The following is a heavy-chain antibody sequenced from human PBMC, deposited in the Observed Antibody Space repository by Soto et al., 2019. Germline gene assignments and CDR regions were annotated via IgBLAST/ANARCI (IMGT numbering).Heavy chain of an antibody. CDR1: GFTFSSYS. Sequence: EVQLVESGGGLVQPGGSLRLSCAASGFTFSSYSMNWVRQAPGKGLEWVSYLTSSSSTLYYADSVKGRFTISRDNAKNSLYLQLNSPRGEDPAVYYCARVSYYAADVQHWGQGTLVTVSS. J-gene: IGHJ1*01. D-gene: IGHD2-2*01. CDR2: LTSSSSTL. CDR3: ARVSYYAADVQH. V-gene: IGHV3-48*01.